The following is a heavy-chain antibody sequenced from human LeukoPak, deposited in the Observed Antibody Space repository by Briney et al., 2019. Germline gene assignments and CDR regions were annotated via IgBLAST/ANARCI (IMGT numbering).Heavy chain of an antibody. CDR1: GFTFSSYA. Sequence: GGCLRLSCAASGFTFSSYAMHWVRQAPGKGLEWVAVISYDASNKYYTDSVKGRFTISRDNSKNMLYLQMDSLRVEDTAVYHCAREEYGGVYFDYWGQGTLVTVSS. D-gene: IGHD4-23*01. CDR2: ISYDASNK. J-gene: IGHJ4*02. CDR3: AREEYGGVYFDY. V-gene: IGHV3-30-3*01.